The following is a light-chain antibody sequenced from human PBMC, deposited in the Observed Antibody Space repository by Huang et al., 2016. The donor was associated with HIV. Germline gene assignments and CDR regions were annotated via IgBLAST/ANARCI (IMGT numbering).Light chain of an antibody. J-gene: IGKJ1*01. V-gene: IGKV1-5*01. CDR2: DVS. CDR3: QQYNNYPWT. CDR1: QSITTW. Sequence: DIQMTQSPSSLSAYVGDRVTITCRASQSITTWLAWYQQKPRKAPNRLVSDVSTLGSGVPSRCSGSGSGTEFTLIISRLQPYDVATYYCQQYNNYPWTFGQGTKVEIK.